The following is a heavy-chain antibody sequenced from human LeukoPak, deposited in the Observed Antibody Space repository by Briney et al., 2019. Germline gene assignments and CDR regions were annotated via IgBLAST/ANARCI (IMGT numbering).Heavy chain of an antibody. Sequence: GESLRLSCAASGFTFSTYYMAWVRQAPGKGLEWVANIKQDGSEKFYVDSVKGRFTISRDNAKNSLYLQINNLRAEDTAVYYCAGGSGWLIDSWGRGTLVTVSS. V-gene: IGHV3-7*05. J-gene: IGHJ4*02. CDR2: IKQDGSEK. CDR1: GFTFSTYY. D-gene: IGHD6-19*01. CDR3: AGGSGWLIDS.